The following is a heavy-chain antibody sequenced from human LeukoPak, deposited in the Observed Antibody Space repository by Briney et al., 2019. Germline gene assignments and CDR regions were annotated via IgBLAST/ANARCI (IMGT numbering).Heavy chain of an antibody. D-gene: IGHD2-2*01. Sequence: SQTLSLTCAISGDSVSSNSAAWNWIRQSPSRGLEWLGRTYYRSKWYNDYAVSVKSRITINPDTSKNQFSLQLNSVTPEDTAVYYCARVSRGSAAAFGRTYYYYYGMDVWGQGTTVTVSS. CDR3: ARVSRGSAAAFGRTYYYYYGMDV. V-gene: IGHV6-1*01. CDR2: TYYRSKWYN. CDR1: GDSVSSNSAA. J-gene: IGHJ6*02.